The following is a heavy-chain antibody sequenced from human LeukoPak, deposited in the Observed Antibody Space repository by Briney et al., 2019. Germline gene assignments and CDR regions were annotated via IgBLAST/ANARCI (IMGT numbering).Heavy chain of an antibody. V-gene: IGHV1-2*05. Sequence: ASVKVSCKASGYTFTGYYMHWVRQAPGQGLEWMGRINPNSGGTNYAQKFQGRVTMTRDTSISTAYMELSWLRSDDTGVYYCARLEMATMTVDYWGQGTLVTVSS. CDR3: ARLEMATMTVDY. CDR1: GYTFTGYY. CDR2: INPNSGGT. J-gene: IGHJ4*02. D-gene: IGHD5-24*01.